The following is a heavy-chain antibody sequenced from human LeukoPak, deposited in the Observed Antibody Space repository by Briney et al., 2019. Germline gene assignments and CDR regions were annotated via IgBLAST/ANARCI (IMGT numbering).Heavy chain of an antibody. Sequence: PGGSLRLSCAASGFTVSSNYMSWVRQAPGKGLEWVSVIYSGGSTYYADSVKGRLTISRDNSKNTLYLQMNSLRAEDTAVYYCARVWYDILTGYVDYWGQGTLVTVSS. CDR2: IYSGGST. J-gene: IGHJ4*02. CDR1: GFTVSSNY. D-gene: IGHD3-9*01. V-gene: IGHV3-53*01. CDR3: ARVWYDILTGYVDY.